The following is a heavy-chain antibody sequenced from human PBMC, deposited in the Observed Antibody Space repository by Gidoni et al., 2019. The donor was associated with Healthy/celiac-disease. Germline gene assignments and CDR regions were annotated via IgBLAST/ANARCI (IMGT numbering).Heavy chain of an antibody. J-gene: IGHJ3*02. Sequence: EVQLVESGGGWVQPGRSLRLSCAASGFTLDDYAMHWVRQAPGKGLEWVSGISWNSGSIGYADSVKGRFTISRDNAKNSLYLQMNSLRAEDTALYHCAKDISGSYYLTFDIWGQGTMVTVSS. CDR2: ISWNSGSI. CDR1: GFTLDDYA. D-gene: IGHD1-26*01. V-gene: IGHV3-9*01. CDR3: AKDISGSYYLTFDI.